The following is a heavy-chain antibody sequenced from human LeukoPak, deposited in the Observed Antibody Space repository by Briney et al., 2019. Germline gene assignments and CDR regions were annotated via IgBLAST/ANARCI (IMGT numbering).Heavy chain of an antibody. J-gene: IGHJ5*02. V-gene: IGHV4-39*01. D-gene: IGHD2-8*01. CDR3: ARHLRLLMVYAA. CDR1: GASISSSIYY. Sequence: SETLSLTCTVSGASISSSIYYWGWIRQPPGKGLEWIGSIYYSGSTYYNPSLKSRVTISVDTSKNQFFLKLSSVTAADTAVYYCARHLRLLMVYAAWGQGTLVTVSS. CDR2: IYYSGST.